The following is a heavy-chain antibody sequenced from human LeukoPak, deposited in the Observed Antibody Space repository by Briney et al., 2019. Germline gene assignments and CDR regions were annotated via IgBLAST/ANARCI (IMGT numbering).Heavy chain of an antibody. CDR2: IYYSGST. CDR3: ARTRGYSYGYGEGGFDY. V-gene: IGHV4-59*01. J-gene: IGHJ4*02. Sequence: SETLSLTCTVSGGSISSYYWSWIRQPPGKGLEWIGYIYYSGSTNYNPSLKSRVTISVDTSKNQFSLKLNSVTAADTAVYYCARTRGYSYGYGEGGFDYWGQGTLVTVSS. CDR1: GGSISSYY. D-gene: IGHD5-18*01.